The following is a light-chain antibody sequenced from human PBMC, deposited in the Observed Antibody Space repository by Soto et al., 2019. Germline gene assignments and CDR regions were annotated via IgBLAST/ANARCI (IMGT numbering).Light chain of an antibody. CDR1: QSVTTN. CDR2: ADS. J-gene: IGKJ4*01. CDR3: QQYHKWPLT. Sequence: EIVMTQSPATLSVSPGERATLSCRASQSVTTNLAWYQQKPGRAPRLLIYADSTRAPGIPARFSGSASGTELTLTITSLESEDFAVYYCQQYHKWPLTFGGGTKVDIK. V-gene: IGKV3D-15*01.